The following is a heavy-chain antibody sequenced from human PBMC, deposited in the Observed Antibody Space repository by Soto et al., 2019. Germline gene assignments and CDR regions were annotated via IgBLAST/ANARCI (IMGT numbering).Heavy chain of an antibody. CDR1: GYSFTSYW. CDR3: ARRGLPSYYYGSGSPVDFDY. J-gene: IGHJ4*02. D-gene: IGHD3-10*01. CDR2: IYPGDPDT. V-gene: IGHV5-51*01. Sequence: PGESLKISCKGSGYSFTSYWIGWVRQMPGKGLEWMGIIYPGDPDTRYSPSFQGQVTISADKSISTAYLQWSSLKASDTAMYYCARRGLPSYYYGSGSPVDFDYWGQGTLVTVSS.